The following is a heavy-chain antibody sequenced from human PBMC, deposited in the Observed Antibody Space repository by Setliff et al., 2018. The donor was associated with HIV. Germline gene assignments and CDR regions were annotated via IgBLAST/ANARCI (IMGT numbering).Heavy chain of an antibody. CDR3: ARQAGHVGDHFDY. Sequence: KVSCKASGDIFSYQTYSWVRQAPGQGLEWMGSIIPMVGFANYEGKFQGRVTIIADASTNTTYLDLTSLRSEDTALYFCARQAGHVGDHFDYWGQGTMVTVSS. D-gene: IGHD2-21*01. J-gene: IGHJ4*02. CDR1: GDIFSYQT. CDR2: IIPMVGFA. V-gene: IGHV1-69*02.